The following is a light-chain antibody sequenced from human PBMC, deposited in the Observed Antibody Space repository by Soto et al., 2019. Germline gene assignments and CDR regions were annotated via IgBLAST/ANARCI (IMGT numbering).Light chain of an antibody. CDR2: KAS. CDR1: DNIDTW. Sequence: DIQMTQSPSPVSASVGDRVAITCRARDNIDTWVAWYQQKPGEAPKLLIYKASKLENGDPSRFAGFGSGTEFTLSIASLQPDDSATYDCQHYNSYSRTFGQGTKVEIK. V-gene: IGKV1-5*03. CDR3: QHYNSYSRT. J-gene: IGKJ1*01.